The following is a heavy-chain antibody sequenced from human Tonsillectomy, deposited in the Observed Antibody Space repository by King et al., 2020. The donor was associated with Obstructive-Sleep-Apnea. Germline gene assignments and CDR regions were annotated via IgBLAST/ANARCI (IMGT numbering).Heavy chain of an antibody. V-gene: IGHV1-18*04. CDR2: ISVYNGNR. CDR3: AREVCSTSCYDYYYGMDV. CDR1: GYTFTRYS. J-gene: IGHJ6*02. Sequence: QLVQSGAEVKKPGASVKVSCKASGYTFTRYSINWVRPAPGQGREWLGWISVYNGNRNYAQNPQGRVTINTDISTSTAYLELRSLTSDDTAVHYCAREVCSTSCYDYYYGMDVWGQGTTVTVSS. D-gene: IGHD2-2*01.